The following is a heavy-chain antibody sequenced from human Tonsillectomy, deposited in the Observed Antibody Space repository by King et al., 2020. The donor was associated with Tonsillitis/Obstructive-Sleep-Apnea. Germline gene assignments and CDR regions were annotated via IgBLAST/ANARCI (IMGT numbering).Heavy chain of an antibody. D-gene: IGHD6-19*01. V-gene: IGHV3-30*01. Sequence: VQLVESGGGVVQPGRSLRLSCAASGFTFSSYAMHWVRQAPGKGLEWVAVISYDGSNKYYADSVQGRFTISRDNSKNTLYLQMNSLRAEDTAVYYCARAPGGWYVAAPDYWGQGTLVTVSS. CDR3: ARAPGGWYVAAPDY. CDR1: GFTFSSYA. CDR2: ISYDGSNK. J-gene: IGHJ4*02.